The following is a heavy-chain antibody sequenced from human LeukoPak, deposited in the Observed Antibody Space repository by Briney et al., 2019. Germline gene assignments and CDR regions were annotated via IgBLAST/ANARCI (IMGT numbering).Heavy chain of an antibody. CDR3: ARRWLTNYYYYGMDV. CDR2: INHSGST. J-gene: IGHJ6*02. Sequence: SQTLSLTCTVSGGSISSGGYYWSWIRQPPGKGLEWIGEINHSGSTNYNPSLKSRVTISVDTSKNQFSLKLSSVTAADTAVYYCARRWLTNYYYYGMDVWGQGTTVTVSS. CDR1: GGSISSGGYY. V-gene: IGHV4-30-2*01. D-gene: IGHD6-19*01.